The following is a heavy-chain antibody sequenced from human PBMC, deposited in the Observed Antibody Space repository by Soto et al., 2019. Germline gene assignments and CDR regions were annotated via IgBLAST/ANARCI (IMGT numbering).Heavy chain of an antibody. CDR1: GGSISSYY. J-gene: IGHJ4*02. CDR2: IYYSGST. V-gene: IGHV4-59*01. CDR3: ARDVAAAGTLGMYDY. D-gene: IGHD6-13*01. Sequence: SETLSLTCTVSGGSISSYYWSWIRQPPGKGLEWIGYIYYSGSTNYNPSLNSRVTISVDTSKNQFSLKLTSVTAADTAVYYCARDVAAAGTLGMYDYWGQGTLVTVSS.